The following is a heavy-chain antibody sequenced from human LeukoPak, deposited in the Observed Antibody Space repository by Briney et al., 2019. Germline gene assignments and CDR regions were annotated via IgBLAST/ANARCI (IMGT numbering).Heavy chain of an antibody. J-gene: IGHJ4*02. Sequence: GRSLRLSCAASGFTFTNYGMHWVRQAPGKGLEWVAVISYDGSNKYYADSVKGRFTISRDNSKNTLYLQMNSLRAEDTAVYYCARERELGKALNYWGQGTLVTVSS. V-gene: IGHV3-30*19. CDR1: GFTFTNYG. CDR3: ARERELGKALNY. CDR2: ISYDGSNK. D-gene: IGHD7-27*01.